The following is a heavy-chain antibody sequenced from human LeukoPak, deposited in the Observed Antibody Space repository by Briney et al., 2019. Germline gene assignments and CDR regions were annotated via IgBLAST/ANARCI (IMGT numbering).Heavy chain of an antibody. CDR1: GFTFSSYG. V-gene: IGHV3-23*01. D-gene: IGHD2-8*01. J-gene: IGHJ4*02. CDR3: AREYCTNDVCYRN. Sequence: GGTLRLSCAASGFTFSSYGMAWVRQAPGKGLEWVSSISGSGDSTYYADSVGGRFTISRDNSKNMLYLQMNSLRTEDTAVYYCAREYCTNDVCYRNWGQGTLVTVSS. CDR2: ISGSGDST.